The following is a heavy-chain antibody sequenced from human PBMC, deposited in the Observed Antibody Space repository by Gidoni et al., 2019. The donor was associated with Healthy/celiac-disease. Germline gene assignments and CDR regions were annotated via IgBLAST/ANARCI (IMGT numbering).Heavy chain of an antibody. D-gene: IGHD6-6*01. CDR2: ISYDGSNK. CDR3: AKDEFQYSSSSGDY. J-gene: IGHJ4*02. V-gene: IGHV3-30*18. Sequence: QVQLVESGGGVLQPGRSLSLSFAASGFTFSSYGMHWVRQAPGKGLEWVAVISYDGSNKDYADSVKGRFTISRDNSKNTLYLQRNSLRAEDTAVYYCAKDEFQYSSSSGDYWGQGTLVTVSS. CDR1: GFTFSSYG.